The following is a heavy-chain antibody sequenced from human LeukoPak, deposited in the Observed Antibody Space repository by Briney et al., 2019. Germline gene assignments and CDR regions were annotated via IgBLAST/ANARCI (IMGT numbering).Heavy chain of an antibody. J-gene: IGHJ4*02. Sequence: GGSLRLSCTASGFTFGDYAMSWFRQAPGKGLEWVGFIRSKAYGGTTEYAASVKGRFTIPRDDSKSIAYLQMNSLKTEDTAVHYCTKSSSWYHYFDYWGQGTLVTVSS. CDR3: TKSSSWYHYFDY. CDR1: GFTFGDYA. V-gene: IGHV3-49*03. D-gene: IGHD6-13*01. CDR2: IRSKAYGGTT.